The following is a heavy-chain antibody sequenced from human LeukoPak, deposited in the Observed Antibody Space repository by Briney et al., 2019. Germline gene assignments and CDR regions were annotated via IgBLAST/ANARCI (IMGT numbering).Heavy chain of an antibody. Sequence: GGSLRLSCAASGFTFDDYGMSWVRQAPGKGLEWVSYISSSSLSIYYADSVKGRFTISRDNARNSLYLQMNSLRAEDTAMYYCARDATPTQLWFRGSFDYWGLGALVTVAS. CDR3: ARDATPTQLWFRGSFDY. CDR1: GFTFDDYG. J-gene: IGHJ4*02. D-gene: IGHD5-18*01. CDR2: ISSSSLSI. V-gene: IGHV3-48*01.